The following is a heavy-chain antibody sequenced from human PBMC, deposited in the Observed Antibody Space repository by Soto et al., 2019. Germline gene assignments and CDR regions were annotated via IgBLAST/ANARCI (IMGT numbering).Heavy chain of an antibody. J-gene: IGHJ4*02. V-gene: IGHV3-15*07. Sequence: PGGSLRLSCAASGFTFSNAWMNWVRQAPGKGLEWVGRIKSKTDGGTTDYAAPVKGRFTISRDDSKNTLYLQMNSLKAEDTAVYYCTTALSTWIQLWPRDYWGQGTLVTVSS. CDR3: TTALSTWIQLWPRDY. D-gene: IGHD5-18*01. CDR2: IKSKTDGGTT. CDR1: GFTFSNAW.